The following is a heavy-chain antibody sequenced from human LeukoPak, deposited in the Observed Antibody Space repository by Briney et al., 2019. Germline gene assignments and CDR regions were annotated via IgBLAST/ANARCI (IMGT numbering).Heavy chain of an antibody. CDR3: AKDSPSGSYEGNWLDP. Sequence: SGGSLRLSCAASGFTFSSYGMHWVRQAPGKGLEWVAVISYDGSNKYYADSVKGRFTISRDNSKNTLFLQMNSLRAEDTAVYYCAKDSPSGSYEGNWLDPWGQGTLVTVSS. J-gene: IGHJ5*02. CDR1: GFTFSSYG. D-gene: IGHD1-26*01. CDR2: ISYDGSNK. V-gene: IGHV3-30*18.